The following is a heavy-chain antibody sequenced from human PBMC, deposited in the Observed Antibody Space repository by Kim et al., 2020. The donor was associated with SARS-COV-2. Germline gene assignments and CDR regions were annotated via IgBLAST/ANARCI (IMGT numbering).Heavy chain of an antibody. CDR1: GYTFTSYD. J-gene: IGHJ4*02. Sequence: ASVKVSCKASGYTFTSYDVNWLRRATGQGLEWMGWMNPNSGNTGYAQKFQGRVTMTRNTSVNTAYMELSSLRSEDTALYYCARRGPRGREPVDYWGQGTLVTVSS. D-gene: IGHD2-15*01. V-gene: IGHV1-8*01. CDR3: ARRGPRGREPVDY. CDR2: MNPNSGNT.